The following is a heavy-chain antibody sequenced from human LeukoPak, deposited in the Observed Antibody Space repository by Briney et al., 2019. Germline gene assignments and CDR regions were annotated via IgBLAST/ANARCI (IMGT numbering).Heavy chain of an antibody. J-gene: IGHJ4*02. CDR3: AHRRPGHLTGWDNSYFDN. CDR1: GFSLHSSGVG. D-gene: IGHD1/OR15-1a*01. V-gene: IGHV2-5*02. CDR2: IYWDGDK. Sequence: SGPTLVIPTQSLTLTCTFSGFSLHSSGVGVGWIRQPPGRALEWLAVIYWDGDKRYNPSLRSRLTMSKDASRNQVFLVVANMDPVDTATYYCAHRRPGHLTGWDNSYFDNWGPGTLVTVSS.